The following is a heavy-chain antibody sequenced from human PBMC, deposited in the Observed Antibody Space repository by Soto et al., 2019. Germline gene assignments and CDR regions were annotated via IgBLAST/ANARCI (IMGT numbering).Heavy chain of an antibody. CDR2: VFHTGGT. Sequence: QVQLQESGPGLVKPSETLSLTCTVSSDSIAGENWWSWVRQPPGLGLEWIGEVFHTGGTNYNPSLKSRVTMEVDKSKNQFSLNLISATAAETAVYYCARVFSSGSGWMYYFDFWGQGTLVSVSS. V-gene: IGHV4-4*02. J-gene: IGHJ4*02. CDR3: ARVFSSGSGWMYYFDF. D-gene: IGHD6-19*01. CDR1: SDSIAGENW.